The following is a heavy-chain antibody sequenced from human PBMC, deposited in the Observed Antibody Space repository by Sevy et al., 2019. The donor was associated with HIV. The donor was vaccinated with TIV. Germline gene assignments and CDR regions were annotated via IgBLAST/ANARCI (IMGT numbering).Heavy chain of an antibody. J-gene: IGHJ1*01. V-gene: IGHV1-18*01. CDR3: ARAPRSTIAAAGSEYFQH. Sequence: ASVKVSCKASGYTFTSYGISWVRQAPGQGLEWMGWISAYNGNTNYAQKLQGRVTMTTDTSTSTAYMELRSLRSDDTAMYYCARAPRSTIAAAGSEYFQHWGQGTLVTVSS. CDR1: GYTFTSYG. D-gene: IGHD6-13*01. CDR2: ISAYNGNT.